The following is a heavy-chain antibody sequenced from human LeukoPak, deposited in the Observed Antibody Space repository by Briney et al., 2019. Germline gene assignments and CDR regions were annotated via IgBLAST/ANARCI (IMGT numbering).Heavy chain of an antibody. CDR3: ASLTTGTTSHLDAFDI. Sequence: GGSLRLSCAASGFTFSSYAMSWVRQAPGKGLEWVSSISSSSSYIYYADSVKGRFTISRDNAKNSLYLQMNSLRAEDTAVYYCASLTTGTTSHLDAFDIWGQGTMVTVSS. CDR1: GFTFSSYA. J-gene: IGHJ3*02. V-gene: IGHV3-21*01. CDR2: ISSSSSYI. D-gene: IGHD1-1*01.